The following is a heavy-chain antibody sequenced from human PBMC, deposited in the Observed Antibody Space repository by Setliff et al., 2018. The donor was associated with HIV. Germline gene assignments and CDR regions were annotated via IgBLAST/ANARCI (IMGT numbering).Heavy chain of an antibody. CDR3: AREDYYYYGMDV. J-gene: IGHJ6*02. CDR2: IYTSGST. CDR1: GGSISSGSYY. Sequence: PSETLSLTCTVSGGSISSGSYYWNWIRQPAGKGLEWIGRIYTSGSTNYNPSLKSRVTISVDTSKNQFSLKLSSVTAADTGVYYCAREDYYYYGMDVWGQGTTVTVSS. V-gene: IGHV4-61*02.